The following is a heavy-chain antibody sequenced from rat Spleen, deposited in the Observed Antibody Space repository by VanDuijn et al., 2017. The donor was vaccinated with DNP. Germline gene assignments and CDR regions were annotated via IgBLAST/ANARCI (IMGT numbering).Heavy chain of an antibody. J-gene: IGHJ2*01. Sequence: EVQLQESGPGLVKPSQSLSLTCSVTGYSIPSNYWGWIRQFPGNKMEYIGHITYSGSTNYNPSLKSRISITRDTSKNQIFLQLNSVTTEDTATYYCARWYNYFDYWGQGVMVTVSS. CDR2: ITYSGST. V-gene: IGHV3-1*01. CDR1: GYSIPSNY. D-gene: IGHD1-5*01. CDR3: ARWYNYFDY.